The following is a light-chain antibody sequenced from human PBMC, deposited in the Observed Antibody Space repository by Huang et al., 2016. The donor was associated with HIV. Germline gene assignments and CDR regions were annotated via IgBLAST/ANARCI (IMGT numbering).Light chain of an antibody. Sequence: EIVLTQSPATLSLSPGERATLSCRASQTGNTYLLWYQQKPGQAPRLLIYAASNRATGIPDRFSGSGSGTDFTLTISSLEPEDFAVYYCQQRSKWPLTFGQGTRLEIK. CDR1: QTGNTY. CDR2: AAS. CDR3: QQRSKWPLT. V-gene: IGKV3-11*01. J-gene: IGKJ5*01.